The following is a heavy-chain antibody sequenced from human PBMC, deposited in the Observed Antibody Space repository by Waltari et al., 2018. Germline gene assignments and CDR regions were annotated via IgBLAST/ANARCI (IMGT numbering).Heavy chain of an antibody. J-gene: IGHJ4*02. Sequence: QVQLQESGPGLVKPSETLSLTCTVSGYSISSGYYWGWIRQPPGMGLEWIGSIYHSGSTYYNPSLKSRVTISVDTSKNQFSLKLSSVTAADTAVYYCARSSNWFFDYWGQGTLVTVSS. CDR3: ARSSNWFFDY. CDR1: GYSISSGYY. V-gene: IGHV4-38-2*02. D-gene: IGHD7-27*01. CDR2: IYHSGST.